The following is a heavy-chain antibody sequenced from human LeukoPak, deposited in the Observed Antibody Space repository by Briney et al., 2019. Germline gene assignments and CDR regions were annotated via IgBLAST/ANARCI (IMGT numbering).Heavy chain of an antibody. Sequence: GGSLRLSCAASGFTFSSYAMSWVRQAPGKGLEWVSAISGSGGSTYYADSVKGRFTISRDNSKNTLYLQMNSLRAEDTAVYYCAKDHRYYYDSRGYPWGQGTLVTVSS. CDR3: AKDHRYYYDSRGYP. CDR1: GFTFSSYA. CDR2: ISGSGGST. V-gene: IGHV3-23*01. J-gene: IGHJ5*02. D-gene: IGHD3-22*01.